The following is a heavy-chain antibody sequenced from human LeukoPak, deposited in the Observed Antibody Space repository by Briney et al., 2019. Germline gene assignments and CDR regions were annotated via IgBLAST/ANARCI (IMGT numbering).Heavy chain of an antibody. CDR2: DHQSGAT. V-gene: IGHV4-4*02. D-gene: IGHD1-26*01. CDR1: GRSGTTTNW. Sequence: SDTVSLTCAVCGRSGTTTNWWSWVRQPPGDGLEWIGEDHQSGATNYPPSIESRVSMSIEKSKNHLSLEVTSVTAEDTAIYYCTRESGAFSPFGFWGQGTLLTVSS. CDR3: TRESGAFSPFGF. J-gene: IGHJ4*02.